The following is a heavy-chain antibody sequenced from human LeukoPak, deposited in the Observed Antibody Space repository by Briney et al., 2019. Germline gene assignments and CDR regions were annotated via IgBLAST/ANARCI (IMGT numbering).Heavy chain of an antibody. Sequence: PSETLSLTCAVSGDSISSGTYYWGWIRQSPGKGLEGIGTIYYTASTYYNPSLKSRVTISVDTSKNQFSLKLSSVTAADTAVYYCARQFLLYYFDFWGQGTLVTVSS. CDR2: IYYTAST. V-gene: IGHV4-39*01. CDR1: GDSISSGTYY. D-gene: IGHD2/OR15-2a*01. J-gene: IGHJ4*02. CDR3: ARQFLLYYFDF.